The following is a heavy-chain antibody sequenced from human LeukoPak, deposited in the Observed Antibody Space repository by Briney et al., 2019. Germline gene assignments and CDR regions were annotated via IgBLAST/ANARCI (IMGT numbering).Heavy chain of an antibody. V-gene: IGHV3-66*02. Sequence: GGSLRLSCAASGFTVSSNYVSWVRQAPGKGLEWVSVIYGGGSTYYADSVKGRFTISRDNSKNTLYLQMNSLRAEDTAVYYCARDSGYYKGGFDYWGQGTLVTVSS. CDR1: GFTVSSNY. J-gene: IGHJ4*02. CDR3: ARDSGYYKGGFDY. D-gene: IGHD3-3*01. CDR2: IYGGGST.